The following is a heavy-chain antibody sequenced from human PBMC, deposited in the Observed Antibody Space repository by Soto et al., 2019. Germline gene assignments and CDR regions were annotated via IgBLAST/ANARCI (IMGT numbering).Heavy chain of an antibody. D-gene: IGHD2-15*01. Sequence: QCQLVQSGDEVKKPEASVKVSCKASVYTSTRSGISWERQDPGQELEWMGGISAYNGHANYAQNIQGRVTMTTGTSTSTDYMALRSLSSDDTAVYYCARVQDRGSPDGMAVWGQGTTVTVSS. CDR1: VYTSTRSG. CDR3: ARVQDRGSPDGMAV. V-gene: IGHV1-18*01. J-gene: IGHJ6*02. CDR2: ISAYNGHA.